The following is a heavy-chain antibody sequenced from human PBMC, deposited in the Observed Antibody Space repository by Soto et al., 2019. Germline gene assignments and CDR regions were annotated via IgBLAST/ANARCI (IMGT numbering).Heavy chain of an antibody. CDR2: ISSDGSNK. CDR1: GFTFSTFA. V-gene: IGHV3-33*01. CDR3: ARASDSVPFDI. Sequence: QVQLVESGGGVVQPGRSLKVSCAASGFTFSTFAMHWVHQAPGKGLEWVAVISSDGSNKYTAESVKGRFAISRDNSKNTLYLDMNSLTAEDTAVYYCARASDSVPFDIWGQGTMVTVSS. J-gene: IGHJ3*02. D-gene: IGHD3-10*01.